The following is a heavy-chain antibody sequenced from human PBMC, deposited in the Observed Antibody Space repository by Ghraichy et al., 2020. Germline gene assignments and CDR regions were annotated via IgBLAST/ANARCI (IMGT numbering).Heavy chain of an antibody. Sequence: GGSLRLSCIASGFTFSNYWMSWVRQVPGKGPEWVANIKEDGSVKNYADSVRGRFTISRDNAKDSLYLQMDGLRVEDTAMYHCTRDGGYSGYTAWGLGTLVTVYS. J-gene: IGHJ5*02. CDR1: GFTFSNYW. D-gene: IGHD5-12*01. CDR3: TRDGGYSGYTA. CDR2: IKEDGSVK. V-gene: IGHV3-7*04.